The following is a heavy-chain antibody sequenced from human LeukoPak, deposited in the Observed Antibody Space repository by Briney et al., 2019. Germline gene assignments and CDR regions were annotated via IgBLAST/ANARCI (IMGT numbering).Heavy chain of an antibody. D-gene: IGHD1-1*01. CDR3: AIITRRLERPIG. CDR1: GFTFSNSW. V-gene: IGHV3-7*01. J-gene: IGHJ4*02. CDR2: IKQDGSEK. Sequence: GGSLRLSCAASGFTFSNSWMSWVRQAPEKGLEWLANIKQDGSEKYYVDSVKGRFTISRDNAKNSLYLQMNSLRAEDTAVFYCAIITRRLERPIGWGQGTLVTVSS.